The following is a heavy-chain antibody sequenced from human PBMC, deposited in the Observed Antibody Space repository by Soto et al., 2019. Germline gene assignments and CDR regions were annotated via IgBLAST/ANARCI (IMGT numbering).Heavy chain of an antibody. CDR3: AKDVSSRSWSDY. Sequence: QVQLVESGGGVVQPGRSLRLSCAASGFTFSSYGMHWVRQAPGKGLEWVAVISYDGSNKYYADSVKGRFTISRDNSKNTLYLQMNRLRAEDTAVYYCAKDVSSRSWSDYWGQGTLVTVSS. D-gene: IGHD6-13*01. J-gene: IGHJ4*02. V-gene: IGHV3-30*18. CDR2: ISYDGSNK. CDR1: GFTFSSYG.